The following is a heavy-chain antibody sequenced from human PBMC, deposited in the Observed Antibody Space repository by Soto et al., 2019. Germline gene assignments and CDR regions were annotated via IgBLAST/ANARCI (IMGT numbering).Heavy chain of an antibody. Sequence: KTXETLSLTCTVAGGSISSYYWSWIRQPAGKGLEWIGRIYTSGSTNYNPSLKSRVTMSVDTSKNQFSLKLSSVTAADTAVYYCARCLVGKVSNWFDHWGQGTLVTVSS. D-gene: IGHD6-19*01. V-gene: IGHV4-4*07. CDR2: IYTSGST. CDR1: GGSISSYY. J-gene: IGHJ5*02. CDR3: ARCLVGKVSNWFDH.